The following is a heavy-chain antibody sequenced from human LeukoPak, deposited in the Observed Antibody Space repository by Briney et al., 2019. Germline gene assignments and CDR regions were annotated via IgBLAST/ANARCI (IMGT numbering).Heavy chain of an antibody. Sequence: GGSLRLSCAASGFTFSSYAMSWVRQAPGKGLEWVSSISSSSSYIYYADSVKGRFTISRDNAKNSLYLQMNSLRAEDTAVYYCARAVGARWDFDYWGQGTLVTVSS. CDR3: ARAVGARWDFDY. CDR2: ISSSSSYI. CDR1: GFTFSSYA. V-gene: IGHV3-21*01. D-gene: IGHD1-26*01. J-gene: IGHJ4*02.